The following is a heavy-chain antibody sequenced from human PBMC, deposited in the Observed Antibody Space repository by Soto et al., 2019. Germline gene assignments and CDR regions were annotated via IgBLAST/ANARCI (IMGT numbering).Heavy chain of an antibody. V-gene: IGHV1-69*01. CDR2: IIPIFGTA. J-gene: IGHJ4*02. Sequence: QVQLVQSGAEVKKPGSSVKVSCKASGGTFSSYAISWVRQAPGQGLEWMGGIIPIFGTANYAQKFRGRVTITADESTSTAYMELSSLRSEDTAVYYCARTPLGSSWSPGSYYFDYWGQGTLVTVSS. CDR3: ARTPLGSSWSPGSYYFDY. D-gene: IGHD6-13*01. CDR1: GGTFSSYA.